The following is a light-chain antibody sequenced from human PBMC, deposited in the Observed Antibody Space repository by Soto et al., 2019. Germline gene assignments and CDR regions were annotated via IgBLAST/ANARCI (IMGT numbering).Light chain of an antibody. Sequence: EIVMTQSPATLSLSPGERATLSCRASESVSSKLAWYQQKPGQAPRLLIYGASTRATGIPATFSGSGSGTQFTLTISSLQSEDFAVYYCQQYNNWPAITFGQGTRLEI. CDR1: ESVSSK. CDR2: GAS. CDR3: QQYNNWPAIT. J-gene: IGKJ5*01. V-gene: IGKV3D-15*01.